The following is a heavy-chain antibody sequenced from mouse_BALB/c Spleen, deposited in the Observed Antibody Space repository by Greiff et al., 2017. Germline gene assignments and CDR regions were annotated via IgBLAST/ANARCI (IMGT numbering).Heavy chain of an antibody. J-gene: IGHJ4*01. CDR1: GFTFSSYT. V-gene: IGHV5-6-4*01. CDR2: ISSGGSYT. D-gene: IGHD2-2*01. CDR3: TRDSLYYGYDDAMDY. Sequence: EVMLVESGGGLVKPGGSLKLSCAASGFTFSSYTMSWVRQTPEKRLEWVATISSGGSYTYYPDSVKGRFTISRDNAKNTLYLQMSSLKSEDTAMYYCTRDSLYYGYDDAMDYWGQGTSVTVSS.